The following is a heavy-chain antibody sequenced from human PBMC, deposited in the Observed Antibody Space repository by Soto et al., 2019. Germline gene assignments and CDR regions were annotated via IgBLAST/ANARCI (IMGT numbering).Heavy chain of an antibody. Sequence: ASVKVSCKASGYTFTSYGISWVRQAPGQGLEWMGWISACNGNTNYSQKLQGRVTITRDTSTSTAYMELSSLRSEDTAVYYCARARRGYCTNGVCQENWFDPWGQGTLVTVSS. J-gene: IGHJ5*02. CDR2: ISACNGNT. D-gene: IGHD2-8*01. V-gene: IGHV1-18*01. CDR1: GYTFTSYG. CDR3: ARARRGYCTNGVCQENWFDP.